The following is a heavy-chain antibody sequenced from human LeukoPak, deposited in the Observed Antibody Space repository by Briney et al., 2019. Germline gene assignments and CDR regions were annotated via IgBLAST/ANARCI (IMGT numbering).Heavy chain of an antibody. CDR2: IIPNFGTP. V-gene: IGHV1-69*05. Sequence: ASVKVSCKASGGTFSSYTISWVRQAPGQGLEWMGGIIPNFGTPNYAQKFQGRVTMTRDMSTSTVYMELSSLRSEDTAVYYCAGGIRYSSGWYANYYMDVWGKGTTVTISS. CDR1: GGTFSSYT. D-gene: IGHD6-19*01. J-gene: IGHJ6*03. CDR3: AGGIRYSSGWYANYYMDV.